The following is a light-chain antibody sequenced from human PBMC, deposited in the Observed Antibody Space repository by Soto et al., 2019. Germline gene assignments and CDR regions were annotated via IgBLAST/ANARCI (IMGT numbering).Light chain of an antibody. J-gene: IGLJ3*02. Sequence: QSVLTQPPSVSGAPGQRVTISCTGSSSNIGAGYDVHWYQQLPGTAPKVLIYGNSNRPSGVPDRFSGSKSGTSASLAITGRQAEDEADYYCQSYDSSLSGWVFGGGTKLTV. CDR2: GNS. CDR1: SSNIGAGYD. CDR3: QSYDSSLSGWV. V-gene: IGLV1-40*01.